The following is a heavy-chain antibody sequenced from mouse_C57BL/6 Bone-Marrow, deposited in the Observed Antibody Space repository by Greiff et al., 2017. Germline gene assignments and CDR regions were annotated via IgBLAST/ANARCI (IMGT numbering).Heavy chain of an antibody. CDR2: IYPGGGST. CDR1: GYTFTSYW. Sequence: QVQLQQPGAELVKPGASVKMSCKASGYTFTSYWITWVKQRPGQGLEWIGDIYPGGGSTNYKEKFKSKATLTVDTSPSTAYMQLSSLTSEESAVYYCARGRFADWGQGTLVTVSA. J-gene: IGHJ3*01. V-gene: IGHV1-55*01. CDR3: ARGRFAD.